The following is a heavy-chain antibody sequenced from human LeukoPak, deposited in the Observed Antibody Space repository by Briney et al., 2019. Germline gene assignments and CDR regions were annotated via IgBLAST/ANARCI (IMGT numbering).Heavy chain of an antibody. Sequence: GGSLRLSCAASGFTVSSNYMSWVRQAPGKGLEWVSVIYSGGSTYYADSVKGRFTISRDNSKNTLYLQMNSLRAEDTAVYYCARVGDGYNYCDYWGQGTLVTVSS. CDR3: ARVGDGYNYCDY. J-gene: IGHJ4*02. V-gene: IGHV3-53*01. CDR1: GFTVSSNY. D-gene: IGHD5-24*01. CDR2: IYSGGST.